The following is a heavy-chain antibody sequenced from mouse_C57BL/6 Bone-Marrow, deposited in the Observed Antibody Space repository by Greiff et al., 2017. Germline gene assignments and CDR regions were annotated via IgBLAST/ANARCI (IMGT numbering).Heavy chain of an antibody. V-gene: IGHV1-18*01. CDR3: ARSRETGDYFDY. J-gene: IGHJ2*01. Sequence: VQLQQSGPELVKPGASVKIPCKASGYTFTDYNMDWVKQSHGKSLEWIGDINPNNGGTIYNQKFKGKATLTVDKSSSTAYMELRSLTSEDTAVYYCARSRETGDYFDYWGQGTTLTVSS. CDR1: GYTFTDYN. CDR2: INPNNGGT.